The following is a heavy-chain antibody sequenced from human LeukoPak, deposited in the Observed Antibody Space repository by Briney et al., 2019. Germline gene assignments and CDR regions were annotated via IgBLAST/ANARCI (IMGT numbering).Heavy chain of an antibody. CDR1: GLTFSNFK. CDR2: ISDSGRTT. CDR3: ARGGEYYYDSSAADY. J-gene: IGHJ4*02. Sequence: GGSLRLSCAVSGLTFSNFKMNWVRQAPGKGLEWVSYISDSGRTTFYADSVKGRFTISRDNAKNSLYLQMSSLRAEDTAVYYCARGGEYYYDSSAADYWGQGTLVTVSS. V-gene: IGHV3-48*03. D-gene: IGHD3-22*01.